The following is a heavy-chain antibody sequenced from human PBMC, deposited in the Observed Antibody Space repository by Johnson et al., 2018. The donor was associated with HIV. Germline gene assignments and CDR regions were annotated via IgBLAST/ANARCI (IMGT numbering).Heavy chain of an antibody. CDR3: ANQGEDAFDI. CDR1: GFTFDDYA. CDR2: ISWNSGSI. J-gene: IGHJ3*02. V-gene: IGHV3-9*01. Sequence: VQLVESGGDLVQPGRSLRLSCAASGFTFDDYAMHWVRQAPGKGLEWVSGISWNSGSIGYADSVKGRFPISRDNAKNSLYLQMNSLRAEDTALYYCANQGEDAFDIWGQGTMVTVSS.